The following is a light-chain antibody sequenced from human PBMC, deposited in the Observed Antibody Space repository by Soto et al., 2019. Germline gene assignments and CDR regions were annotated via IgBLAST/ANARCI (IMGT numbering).Light chain of an antibody. Sequence: EIVMTQSPATLSVSPGERATLSWRASQSVSSTYLAWYQQKPGHAPRLLIYGASSRATGIPDRFSGSGSGTDFPLTISSLQPDDFATYDCQQYNTYSAFGQGTKVDIK. V-gene: IGKV3D-15*01. CDR1: QSVSSTY. CDR2: GAS. CDR3: QQYNTYSA. J-gene: IGKJ1*01.